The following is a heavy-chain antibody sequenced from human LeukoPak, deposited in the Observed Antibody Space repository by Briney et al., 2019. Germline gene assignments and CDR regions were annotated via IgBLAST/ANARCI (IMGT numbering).Heavy chain of an antibody. J-gene: IGHJ4*01. CDR1: GFTFNTYA. CDR2: ISGSGIST. V-gene: IGHV3-23*01. D-gene: IGHD3-10*01. Sequence: GGSLRLSCAASGFTFNTYAMSWVRQAPGKGLEWVSAISGSGISTDYADSVKGRFTISRDNSKNTLYLQMNSLRAEDTAVYYCAKYYYTSGLTGGRVFDYWGQGTLVTVSS. CDR3: AKYYYTSGLTGGRVFDY.